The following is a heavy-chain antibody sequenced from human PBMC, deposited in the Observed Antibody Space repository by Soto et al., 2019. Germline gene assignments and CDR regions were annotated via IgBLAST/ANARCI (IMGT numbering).Heavy chain of an antibody. Sequence: SRPTPLNPAQTLRLPCTYYRFSLTPSGEGVGWMRQPPGKALEWLALISWKDDKSYKPGLESRLTITKDTSKNQVILTLTNMDPVDTATYFCAHRYGGNDYRWDFDSWGQGTLVTVS. CDR3: AHRYGGNDYRWDFDS. J-gene: IGHJ4*02. CDR2: ISWKDDK. D-gene: IGHD3-16*02. V-gene: IGHV2-5*01. CDR1: RFSLTPSGEG.